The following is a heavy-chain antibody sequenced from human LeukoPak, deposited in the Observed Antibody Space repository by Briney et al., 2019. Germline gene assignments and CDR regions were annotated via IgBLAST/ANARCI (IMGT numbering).Heavy chain of an antibody. V-gene: IGHV1-18*01. CDR3: ARGDDAFDI. CDR1: GYTFTSYA. CDR2: ISTYNGNT. Sequence: ASVKVSCKASGYTFTSYAMNWVRQAPGQGLEWMGWISTYNGNTNYVQKLQGRVTVTTDTSTSTVYMELRSLRSDDTAVYYCARGDDAFDIWGQGTMVTVSS. J-gene: IGHJ3*02.